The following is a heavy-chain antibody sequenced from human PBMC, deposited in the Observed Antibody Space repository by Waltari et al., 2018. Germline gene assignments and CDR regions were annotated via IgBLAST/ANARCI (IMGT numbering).Heavy chain of an antibody. Sequence: QVQLQESGPGLVKPSETLSITCTVSGGSISSYYWSWIRQPPGKGLEWIGYIYYSGSTNYNPSLKSRVTISVDTSKNQFSLKLSSVTAADTAVYYCARDSIYAGNAFDIWGQGTMVTVSS. CDR3: ARDSIYAGNAFDI. V-gene: IGHV4-59*01. CDR1: GGSISSYY. J-gene: IGHJ3*02. D-gene: IGHD2-2*01. CDR2: IYYSGST.